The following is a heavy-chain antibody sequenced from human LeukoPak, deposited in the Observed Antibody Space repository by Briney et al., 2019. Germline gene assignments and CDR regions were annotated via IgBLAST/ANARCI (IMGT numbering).Heavy chain of an antibody. Sequence: GGSLRLSCAASGFTFSSYWMSWVRQAPGKGLEWVANIKQDGSEKYYVDSVKGQFTISRDNAKNSLYLQMNSLRAEDTAVYYCARDLSCSSTSCYPSSYYYYMDVWGKGTTVTVSS. CDR2: IKQDGSEK. D-gene: IGHD2-2*01. CDR1: GFTFSSYW. CDR3: ARDLSCSSTSCYPSSYYYYMDV. J-gene: IGHJ6*03. V-gene: IGHV3-7*01.